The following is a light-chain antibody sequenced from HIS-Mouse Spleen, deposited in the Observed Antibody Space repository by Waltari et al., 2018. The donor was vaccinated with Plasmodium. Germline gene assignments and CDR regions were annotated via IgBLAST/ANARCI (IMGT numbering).Light chain of an antibody. V-gene: IGLV3-9*01. J-gene: IGLJ3*02. Sequence: SYELTQPLSGSVALGQTARITCGGNNIGSKNVHWYKQKPGQAPVLVIYRDSNRPSGIPERFSGSNSGNTATLTISRAQAGDEADYYCQVWDSSTVFGGGTKLTVL. CDR1: NIGSKN. CDR2: RDS. CDR3: QVWDSSTV.